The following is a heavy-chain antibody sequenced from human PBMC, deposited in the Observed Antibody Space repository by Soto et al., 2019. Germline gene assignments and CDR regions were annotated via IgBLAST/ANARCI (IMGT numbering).Heavy chain of an antibody. V-gene: IGHV4-31*03. J-gene: IGHJ4*02. Sequence: SETLSLTCTVSGGSISSGGYYWSWIRQHPGKGLEWIGYIYYSGSTYYNPSLKSRVTISVDTSKNQFSLKLSSVTAADTAVYYCARASDILTGYYPYYFDYWGQGTLVTVSS. CDR1: GGSISSGGYY. CDR3: ARASDILTGYYPYYFDY. CDR2: IYYSGST. D-gene: IGHD3-9*01.